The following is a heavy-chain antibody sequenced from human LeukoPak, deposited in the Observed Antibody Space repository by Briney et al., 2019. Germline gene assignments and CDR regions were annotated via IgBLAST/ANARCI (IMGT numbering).Heavy chain of an antibody. D-gene: IGHD6-19*01. J-gene: IGHJ4*02. V-gene: IGHV3-15*01. CDR2: IYRSSNGETT. CDR1: RITFSKAL. Sequence: GGAPRLSFATPRITFSKALMTWGRPGPGKGGEGVGRIYRSSNGETTDYGAPVKGRFTMSRDDSKNTLYLQMNSLKTEDTAVYYCTTYSSGSCPFWGQGTLVTVSS. CDR3: TTYSSGSCPF.